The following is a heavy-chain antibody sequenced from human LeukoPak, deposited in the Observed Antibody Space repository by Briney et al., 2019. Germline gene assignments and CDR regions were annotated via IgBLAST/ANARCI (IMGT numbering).Heavy chain of an antibody. V-gene: IGHV3-23*01. D-gene: IGHD3-16*01. CDR1: GFRPSSYA. CDR2: TSGGGDLT. Sequence: GGSLRLSCAASGFRPSSYAMSWVCQAPGGGVEWVSATSGGGDLTYSTDSVKGRFTISRDNSKNTLYLQMNSLRAEDTALYYCAKTRGDGGTLEYWGQGTLVSVLS. CDR3: AKTRGDGGTLEY. J-gene: IGHJ4*02.